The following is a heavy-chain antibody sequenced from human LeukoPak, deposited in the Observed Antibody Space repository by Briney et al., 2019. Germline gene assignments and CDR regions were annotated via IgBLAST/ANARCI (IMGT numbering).Heavy chain of an antibody. CDR1: GYTFTGYY. J-gene: IGHJ4*02. D-gene: IGHD4-23*01. Sequence: ASVKVSCKTSGYTFTGYYMHWVRQAPGQGLEWMGWINPNSSVTNYAQRFQGRVTMIRDTSISAAYMELRWLTSDDTAVYYCARERGGNSPFDSWGQGTLVTVSS. V-gene: IGHV1-2*02. CDR2: INPNSSVT. CDR3: ARERGGNSPFDS.